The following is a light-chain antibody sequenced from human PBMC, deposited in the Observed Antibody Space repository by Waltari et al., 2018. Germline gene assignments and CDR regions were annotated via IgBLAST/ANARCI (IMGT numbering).Light chain of an antibody. Sequence: EIVLTQSPATLSLSPGERATISCRASQSVSSSLAWYQQKPGQAPRLLIYGASTRATGIPDRFSGSGSGTDFTLTISSLEPEDFAVYYCQQYTKWPLTFGGGTKVEIK. CDR3: QQYTKWPLT. J-gene: IGKJ4*01. CDR1: QSVSSS. V-gene: IGKV3-15*01. CDR2: GAS.